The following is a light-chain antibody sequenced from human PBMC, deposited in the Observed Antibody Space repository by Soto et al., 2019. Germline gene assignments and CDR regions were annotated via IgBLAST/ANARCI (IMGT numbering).Light chain of an antibody. J-gene: IGKJ5*01. V-gene: IGKV3-20*01. CDR2: GAS. CDR1: QSVSSN. Sequence: EIVMTQSPATLSVSPGERATLSCRASQSVSSNLAWYQQKPGQAPRLLIYGASSRATGIPDRFSGSRSGTDFTLTITRLEPEDFAVYYCQQYGNSPQTFGQGTRLEIK. CDR3: QQYGNSPQT.